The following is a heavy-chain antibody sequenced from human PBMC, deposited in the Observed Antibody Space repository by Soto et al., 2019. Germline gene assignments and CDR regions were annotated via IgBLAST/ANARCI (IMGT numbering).Heavy chain of an antibody. V-gene: IGHV3-23*01. J-gene: IGHJ6*02. CDR2: ISGIGGST. D-gene: IGHD3-22*01. Sequence: GGSLRLSCAASGFTFSSYAMSWVRQAPGKVLEWVSAISGIGGSTYYADSVKGRFTIPRDNSKNTLYLQMNSLRAENTAVYYCATSYYYDSSGSPFFYYYGMHVGGQGTTVTVSS. CDR1: GFTFSSYA. CDR3: ATSYYYDSSGSPFFYYYGMHV.